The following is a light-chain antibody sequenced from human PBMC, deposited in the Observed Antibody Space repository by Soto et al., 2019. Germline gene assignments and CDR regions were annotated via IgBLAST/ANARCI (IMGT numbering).Light chain of an antibody. CDR3: QQRSNWPT. V-gene: IGKV3D-20*02. CDR2: GAS. Sequence: EIVLTQSPGTLSLSPGERATLSCRASQSISSSYLAWYQQKPGQAPRLLVYGASSRATGIPDRFSGSGSGTDFTLTISSLEPEDFAVYYCQQRSNWPTFGQGKRLEIK. J-gene: IGKJ5*01. CDR1: QSISSSY.